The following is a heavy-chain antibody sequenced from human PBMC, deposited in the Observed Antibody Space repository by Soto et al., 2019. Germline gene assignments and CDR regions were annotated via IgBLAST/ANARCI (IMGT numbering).Heavy chain of an antibody. J-gene: IGHJ5*02. Sequence: EVQLLESGGGLVQPGGSLRLSCAASGFTFSTYAMSWVRQAPGKGLEWVSAISGSGDTTYYANSVKGRFTISRDNSSKTRSLHMNSMRAEDTAVYYCAKGRYRYRAPWGQGSLVTVSS. V-gene: IGHV3-23*01. CDR3: AKGRYRYRAP. D-gene: IGHD1-26*01. CDR1: GFTFSTYA. CDR2: ISGSGDTT.